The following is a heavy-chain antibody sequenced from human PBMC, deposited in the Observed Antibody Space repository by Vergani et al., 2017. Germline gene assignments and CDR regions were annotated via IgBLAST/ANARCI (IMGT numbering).Heavy chain of an antibody. D-gene: IGHD3-3*01. CDR1: GFTFSSYW. Sequence: EVQLVESGGGLVQPGGSLRLSCAASGFTFSSYWMSWVRQAPGKGLEWVANIKQDGSEKYYVDSVKGRFTISRDNAKNSLYLQMNSLGAEDTAVYYCARGPGEYYDFWSGYYLPYYFDYWGQGTLVTVSS. V-gene: IGHV3-7*03. J-gene: IGHJ4*02. CDR3: ARGPGEYYDFWSGYYLPYYFDY. CDR2: IKQDGSEK.